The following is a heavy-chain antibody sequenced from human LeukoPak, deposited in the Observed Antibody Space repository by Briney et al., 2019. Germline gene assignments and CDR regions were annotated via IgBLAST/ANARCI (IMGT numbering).Heavy chain of an antibody. V-gene: IGHV3-7*01. D-gene: IGHD3-22*01. J-gene: IGHJ4*02. CDR2: IRGDGNEK. Sequence: GGSLRLSCAASGFIFSNYWMTWVRQAPGKGLEWVANIRGDGNEKQFEDSVKGRFTISRDNAKNSVYLQMNNLRAEDTAVFYCVRNGDYYRLDYWGQGTLVAVSS. CDR3: VRNGDYYRLDY. CDR1: GFIFSNYW.